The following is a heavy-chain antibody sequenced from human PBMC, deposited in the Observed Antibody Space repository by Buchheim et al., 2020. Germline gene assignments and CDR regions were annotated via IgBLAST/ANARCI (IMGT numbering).Heavy chain of an antibody. D-gene: IGHD3-10*01. CDR1: GFTFSSYG. CDR2: ISYDGSNK. CDR3: ANLKSGSGGPISLYGSGSLQDY. Sequence: QVQLVESGGGVVQPGRSLRLSCAASGFTFSSYGMHWVRQAPGKGLEWVAVISYDGSNKYYADSVKGRFTISRDNSKNTLYLQMNSLRAEDTAVYYCANLKSGSGGPISLYGSGSLQDYWGQGTL. J-gene: IGHJ4*02. V-gene: IGHV3-30*18.